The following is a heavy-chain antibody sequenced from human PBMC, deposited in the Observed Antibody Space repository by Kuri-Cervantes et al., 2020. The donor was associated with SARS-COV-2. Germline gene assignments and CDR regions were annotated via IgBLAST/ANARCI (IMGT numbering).Heavy chain of an antibody. V-gene: IGHV1-18*01. D-gene: IGHD5-18*01. CDR2: ISAYNGNT. Sequence: ASVNVSCKASGYTFTRYGISWVRQAPGQGLEWMGWISAYNGNTNYAQKLQGRVTMTTDTSTSTAYMELRSLRSDDTAVYYCAREGVTAMVRYYYYMDVWGKGTPVTVSS. CDR1: GYTFTRYG. CDR3: AREGVTAMVRYYYYMDV. J-gene: IGHJ6*03.